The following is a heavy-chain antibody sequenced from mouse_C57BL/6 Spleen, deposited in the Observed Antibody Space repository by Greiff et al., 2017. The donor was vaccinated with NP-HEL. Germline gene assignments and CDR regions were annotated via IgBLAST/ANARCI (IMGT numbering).Heavy chain of an antibody. Sequence: EVKLQESGPGLVKPSQSLSLTCSVTGYSITSGYYWNWIRQFPGNKLEWMGYISYDGSNNYNPSLKNRISITRDTSKNQFFLKLNSVTTEDTATYYCARENLSYAMDYWGQGTSVTVSS. J-gene: IGHJ4*01. CDR1: GYSITSGYY. V-gene: IGHV3-6*01. CDR3: ARENLSYAMDY. CDR2: ISYDGSN.